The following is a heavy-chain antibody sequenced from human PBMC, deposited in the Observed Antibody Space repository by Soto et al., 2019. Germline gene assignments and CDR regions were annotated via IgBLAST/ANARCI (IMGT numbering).Heavy chain of an antibody. CDR2: IIPIFGTA. D-gene: IGHD3-10*01. CDR3: ARSGELLLNYYYSMDV. Sequence: SVKVSGKASGGTFSSYAISWVRQAPGQGLEWLGGIIPIFGTANYAQKFQGRVTITADESTNTAYMELSSLRSEDTAVYYCARSGELLLNYYYSMDVWGHGTTVTVSS. V-gene: IGHV1-69*13. J-gene: IGHJ6*02. CDR1: GGTFSSYA.